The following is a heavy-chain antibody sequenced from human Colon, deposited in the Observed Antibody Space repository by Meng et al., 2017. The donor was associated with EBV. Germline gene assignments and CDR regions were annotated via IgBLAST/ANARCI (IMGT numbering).Heavy chain of an antibody. CDR3: ARDGPLL. Sequence: QAQLQESGPGLVRPSGTLSLTCSVSGDSISGSGDYWGWVRQPPGKGLEWIGNIYYTGSTYYNPSLKSRVTISVDTSKNQFSLKVTSMTAADTAVYYCARDGPLLWGPGTLVTVSS. V-gene: IGHV4-39*07. J-gene: IGHJ4*02. CDR1: GDSISGSGDY. CDR2: IYYTGST.